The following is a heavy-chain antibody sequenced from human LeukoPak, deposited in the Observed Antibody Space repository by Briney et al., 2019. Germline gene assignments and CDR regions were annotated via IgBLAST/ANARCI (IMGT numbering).Heavy chain of an antibody. CDR1: GFTFSNYG. J-gene: IGHJ4*02. CDR2: IWNDGSYE. D-gene: IGHD6-13*01. CDR3: AKVRQFTAATGTGLDQ. Sequence: GGSLRLSCAASGFTFSNYGMHWVRQAPGKGLDWVAVIWNDGSYEYYADSVRGRFTISRDNSMNTVYLQMNSLRAEDTAVYYCAKVRQFTAATGTGLDQWGQGTLVTVSS. V-gene: IGHV3-33*06.